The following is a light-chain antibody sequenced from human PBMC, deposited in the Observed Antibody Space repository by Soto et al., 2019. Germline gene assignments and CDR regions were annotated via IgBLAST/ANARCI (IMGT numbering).Light chain of an antibody. Sequence: QSVLTQPPSASGSPGHSVTISCTGTSSDVGHYNYVSWYQQHPGKAPKLMIYEVSKRPSGVPDRFSGSKSGNTASLTVSGLQAEDEADYYCSSYAGSNNLVFGGGTKLTVL. J-gene: IGLJ2*01. V-gene: IGLV2-8*01. CDR1: SSDVGHYNY. CDR2: EVS. CDR3: SSYAGSNNLV.